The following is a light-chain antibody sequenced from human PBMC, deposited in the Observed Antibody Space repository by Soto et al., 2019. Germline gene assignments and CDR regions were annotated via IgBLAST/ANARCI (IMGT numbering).Light chain of an antibody. Sequence: EIVLTQSPATLSLSPGERATLSCRASQSVSSYLAWYQQKPGQAPRLLIYDASNRATGIPARFSGSGSGTDFTLTITSLEPEDFAVYYCQQRSSWPLSFGGGTKVGSN. CDR1: QSVSSY. CDR2: DAS. J-gene: IGKJ4*01. V-gene: IGKV3-11*01. CDR3: QQRSSWPLS.